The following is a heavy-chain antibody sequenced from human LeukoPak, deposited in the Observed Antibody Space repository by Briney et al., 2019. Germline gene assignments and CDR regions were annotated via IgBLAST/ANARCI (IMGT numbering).Heavy chain of an antibody. V-gene: IGHV3-9*02. J-gene: IGHJ4*02. CDR2: ISWNSGSI. CDR1: GSTSDDYA. Sequence: GRSLRLSCAASGSTSDDYAMHWVRQAPGKGLEWVSGISWNSGSIGYADSVKGRFTISRDNAKNSLYLQMNSLRAEDTALYYCAKDVGYSYGQPIDYWGQGTLVTVSS. D-gene: IGHD5-18*01. CDR3: AKDVGYSYGQPIDY.